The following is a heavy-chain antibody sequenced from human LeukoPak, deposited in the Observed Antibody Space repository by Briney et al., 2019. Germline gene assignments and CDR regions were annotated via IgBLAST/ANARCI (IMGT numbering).Heavy chain of an antibody. Sequence: GGSLRLSCAASGFTFSTYAMTWVRQAPGKGLEWVSTISGSGDSTYYADSVKGRFTVSRDNSKNTLYLQMNSLRAEDTAIYYYAKDSSRDGYNWNWYFDLWGRGTLVTVSS. J-gene: IGHJ2*01. V-gene: IGHV3-23*01. CDR3: AKDSSRDGYNWNWYFDL. CDR2: ISGSGDST. CDR1: GFTFSTYA. D-gene: IGHD5-24*01.